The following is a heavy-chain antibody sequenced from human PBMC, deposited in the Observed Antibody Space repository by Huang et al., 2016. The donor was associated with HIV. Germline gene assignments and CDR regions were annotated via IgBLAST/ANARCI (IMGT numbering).Heavy chain of an antibody. CDR2: INSDGSST. CDR3: ARDPRIQSWLNFFDY. CDR1: GFSISSYW. V-gene: IGHV3-74*01. D-gene: IGHD3-22*01. J-gene: IGHJ4*02. Sequence: EVQLVESGGGLVQPGGSLRLSCAASGFSISSYWMYWVRQAPGKGLLWVSRINSDGSSTSYADSVKGRFTISRDNAKNTLYLQMNSLRAEDTAVYYCARDPRIQSWLNFFDYWGQGTLVSVSS.